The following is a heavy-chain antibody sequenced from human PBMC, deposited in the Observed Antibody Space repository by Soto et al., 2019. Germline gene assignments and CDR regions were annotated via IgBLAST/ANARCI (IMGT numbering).Heavy chain of an antibody. D-gene: IGHD1-1*01. V-gene: IGHV3-7*01. Sequence: GGSLRLSCAASGFTFSSYWMNWVRQAPGKGLEWVANINQDGNEDNLLDSVKGRFTISRDNAKNSLFLQMDSLRVDDTAVYYCARTGDGHHDFLDYWGQGALVTVSS. CDR3: ARTGDGHHDFLDY. CDR2: INQDGNED. CDR1: GFTFSSYW. J-gene: IGHJ4*02.